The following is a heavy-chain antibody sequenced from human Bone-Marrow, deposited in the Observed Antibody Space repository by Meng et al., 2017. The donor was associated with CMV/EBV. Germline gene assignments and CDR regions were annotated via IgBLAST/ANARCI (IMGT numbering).Heavy chain of an antibody. Sequence: GESLKISCTASGFIFSSYGLHWVRQAPGKGLEWVAVISHDDTFEDYADSVKGRFTVSRDNSKSTLFLQMNSLRSEDTAIYYCARDITISNDRRFDPWGQGTLVTVSS. CDR1: GFIFSSYG. V-gene: IGHV3-30*03. CDR2: ISHDDTFE. J-gene: IGHJ5*02. D-gene: IGHD3-10*01. CDR3: ARDITISNDRRFDP.